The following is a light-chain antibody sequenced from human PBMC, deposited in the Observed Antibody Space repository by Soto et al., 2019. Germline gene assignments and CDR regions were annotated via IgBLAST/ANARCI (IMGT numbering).Light chain of an antibody. V-gene: IGKV1-5*03. CDR2: KAS. J-gene: IGKJ1*01. CDR1: QRISGW. Sequence: DIQMTQSPSTLSASVGDRVIITCRASQRISGWLAWYQQKAGKAPNLLIYKASRLESGVPSRFSGSGSGTDFTLTISSLEPEDFQTYYCQQYSDYWTFGQGTKVDI. CDR3: QQYSDYWT.